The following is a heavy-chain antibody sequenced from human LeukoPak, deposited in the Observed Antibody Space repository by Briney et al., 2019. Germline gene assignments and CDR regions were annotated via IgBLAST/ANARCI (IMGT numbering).Heavy chain of an antibody. V-gene: IGHV3-64*04. CDR3: ASVPARYCSGGSCHDYYYGMDV. Sequence: GGPLRLSCSASGFTFNNCAMHWVRQAPGKRLDYVSAISSNGGSTYYADSVKGRFTISRDNSKNTLYLQMNSLRAEDTAVYYCASVPARYCSGGSCHDYYYGMDVWGQGTTVTVSS. CDR1: GFTFNNCA. D-gene: IGHD2-15*01. J-gene: IGHJ6*02. CDR2: ISSNGGST.